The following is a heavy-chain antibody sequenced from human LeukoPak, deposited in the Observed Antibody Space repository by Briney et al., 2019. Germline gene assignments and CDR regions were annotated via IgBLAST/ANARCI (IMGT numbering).Heavy chain of an antibody. D-gene: IGHD5-18*01. Sequence: SETLSLTCTVSGGSISSYYWSWIRQPAGKGLEWIGYIYYSGSTNYNPSLKSRVTISVDTSKNQFSLKLSSVTAADTAVYYCARVDTAMVTFDYWGQGTLVTVSS. CDR3: ARVDTAMVTFDY. V-gene: IGHV4-59*01. CDR1: GGSISSYY. CDR2: IYYSGST. J-gene: IGHJ4*02.